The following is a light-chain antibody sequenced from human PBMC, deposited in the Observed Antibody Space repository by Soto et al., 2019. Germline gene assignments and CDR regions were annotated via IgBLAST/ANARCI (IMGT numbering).Light chain of an antibody. CDR2: KAS. Sequence: DIQMTQSPSTLSGSVGDRVTITCRASQTISSWLAWYQQKPGKAPKLLIYKASTLKSGVPSRFSGSGSGTEFTLTINSLQPDDFAPYYCQHYNSYSEAFGQGTKVELK. V-gene: IGKV1-5*03. CDR1: QTISSW. J-gene: IGKJ1*01. CDR3: QHYNSYSEA.